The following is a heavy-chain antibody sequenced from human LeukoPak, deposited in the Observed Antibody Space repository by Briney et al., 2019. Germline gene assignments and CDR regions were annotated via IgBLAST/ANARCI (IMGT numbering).Heavy chain of an antibody. CDR2: IYYSGST. CDR1: GGSISSYY. J-gene: IGHJ6*02. V-gene: IGHV4-59*01. CDR3: ARGDIVVVPAAPYYYYGMDV. Sequence: PSETLSLTCTVSGGSISSYYWSWIRQPPGKGLEWLGYIYYSGSTNYNPSLKSRVTISVDTSKNQFSLKLSSVTAADTAVYYCARGDIVVVPAAPYYYYGMDVWGQGTTVTVSS. D-gene: IGHD2-2*01.